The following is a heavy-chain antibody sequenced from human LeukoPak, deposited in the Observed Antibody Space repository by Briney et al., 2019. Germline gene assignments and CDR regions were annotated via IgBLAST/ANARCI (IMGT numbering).Heavy chain of an antibody. V-gene: IGHV3-23*01. CDR3: AKYFTSGSYYKLPH. CDR1: GFTFSSYA. J-gene: IGHJ1*01. CDR2: ISGSGAYT. Sequence: GGSLRLSCAASGFTFSSYAMSWVRQAPGKGLEWVSTISGSGAYTYYADSVKGRFTISRDNSKNTLYLQMNSLRAEDTAVYYCAKYFTSGSYYKLPHWGQGTLVTVSS. D-gene: IGHD3-10*01.